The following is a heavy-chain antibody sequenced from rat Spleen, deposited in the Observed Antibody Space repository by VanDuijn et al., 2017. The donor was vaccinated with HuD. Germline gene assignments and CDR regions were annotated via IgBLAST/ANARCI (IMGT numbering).Heavy chain of an antibody. CDR3: TRGSGDCFDY. J-gene: IGHJ2*01. D-gene: IGHD1-1*01. V-gene: IGHV5-29*01. Sequence: EVQLVESDGGLVQPGRSLKLSCAASGFTFSDYYMAWVRQAPTKGLEWVATIGYDGSSTYYRDSVKGRFTISRDNAKSTLYLQMNNLRSEDTAIYYCTRGSGDCFDYWGQGVMVTVSS. CDR2: IGYDGSST. CDR1: GFTFSDYY.